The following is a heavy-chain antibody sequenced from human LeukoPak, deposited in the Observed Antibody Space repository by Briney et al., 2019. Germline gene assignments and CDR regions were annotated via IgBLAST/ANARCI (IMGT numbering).Heavy chain of an antibody. J-gene: IGHJ6*04. CDR1: GYTFTSYD. D-gene: IGHD2-2*01. Sequence: ASVKVSCKASGYTFTSYDINWVRQATGQGLEWMGWMNPNSGNTGCAQKFQGRVTMTRNTSISTAYMELSSLRSEDTAVYYCARFGVIVPAASYGMDVWGKGTTVTVSS. CDR3: ARFGVIVPAASYGMDV. CDR2: MNPNSGNT. V-gene: IGHV1-8*01.